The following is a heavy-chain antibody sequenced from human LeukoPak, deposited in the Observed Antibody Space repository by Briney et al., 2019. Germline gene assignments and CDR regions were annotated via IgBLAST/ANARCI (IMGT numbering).Heavy chain of an antibody. CDR1: GYTFIGYY. Sequence: ASVKVSCKASGYTFIGYYMHWVRQAPGQGLEWMGWMNPNSGDTKYAEKFQDRVTMTRDTSTSTAYMELSSLRSDDTAVYYCARGDIYWDYWGQGTQVTVSS. J-gene: IGHJ4*02. V-gene: IGHV1-2*02. CDR2: MNPNSGDT. D-gene: IGHD2-15*01. CDR3: ARGDIYWDY.